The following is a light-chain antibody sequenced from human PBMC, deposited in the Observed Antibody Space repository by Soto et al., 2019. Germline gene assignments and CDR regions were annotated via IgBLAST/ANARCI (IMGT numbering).Light chain of an antibody. V-gene: IGKV3-20*01. Sequence: EIVLTQSPGTLSLSPGERATLSCRASQSVSSNLAWYQQKPGRAPRLLIDGASSRATGIPDRFNGSGSGTDFTLTISRMEPEDLAVYYCQQYGSLVTFGQGTKVDIK. CDR2: GAS. J-gene: IGKJ1*01. CDR3: QQYGSLVT. CDR1: QSVSSN.